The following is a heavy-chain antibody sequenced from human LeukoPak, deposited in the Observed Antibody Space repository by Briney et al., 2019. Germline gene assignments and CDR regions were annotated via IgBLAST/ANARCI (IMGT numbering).Heavy chain of an antibody. J-gene: IGHJ4*02. CDR2: IKQDGSDI. V-gene: IGHV3-7*03. CDR3: ARDRYYDTSGLFSAYDY. Sequence: GGSLRLSCAASGFTFDDYAMHWVRQAQGKGLEWVANIKQDGSDIYYVDSVKGRFTMSRDNAKNSLYLQMNSLRADDTAVYYCARDRYYDTSGLFSAYDYWGQGTLVTV. CDR1: GFTFDDYA. D-gene: IGHD3-22*01.